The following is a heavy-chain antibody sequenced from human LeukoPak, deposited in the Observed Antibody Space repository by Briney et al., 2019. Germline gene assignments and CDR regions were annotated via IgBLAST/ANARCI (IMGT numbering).Heavy chain of an antibody. Sequence: PSETLSLTCTVSGGSISSYYWSWIRQPPGKGLEWIGYIYYSGSTNYNPSLKSRVTISVDMSKNQFSLKLSSVTAADTAVYYCARGPGTDTVAGTNYYYGMDVWGQGTTVTVSS. CDR3: ARGPGTDTVAGTNYYYGMDV. CDR2: IYYSGST. V-gene: IGHV4-59*01. D-gene: IGHD6-19*01. CDR1: GGSISSYY. J-gene: IGHJ6*02.